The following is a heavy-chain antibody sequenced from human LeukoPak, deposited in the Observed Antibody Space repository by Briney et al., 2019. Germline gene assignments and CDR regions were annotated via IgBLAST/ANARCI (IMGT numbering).Heavy chain of an antibody. CDR2: IYPGDSDT. Sequence: GESLKISCKGSGYSFTSYWIGWVRQMPGKGLEWMGIIYPGDSDTRYSPSFQGQVTISADKSISTAYLQWSSLKASDTAMYYCASPTLTNCSGGSCYSEVAFDIWGQGTMVTVSS. CDR3: ASPTLTNCSGGSCYSEVAFDI. D-gene: IGHD2-15*01. J-gene: IGHJ3*02. V-gene: IGHV5-51*01. CDR1: GYSFTSYW.